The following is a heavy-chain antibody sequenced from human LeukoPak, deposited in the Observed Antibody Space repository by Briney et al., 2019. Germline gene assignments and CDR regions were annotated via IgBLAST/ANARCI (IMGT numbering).Heavy chain of an antibody. Sequence: PGGSLRLSCAASGFTFDDYAMPWVRQAPGKGLEWVSGISWNSGSIGYADSVKGRFTISRDNAKNSLYLQMNSLRAEDTALYYCARGQYQLLYFDYWGQGTLVTVSS. CDR1: GFTFDDYA. D-gene: IGHD2-2*01. CDR2: ISWNSGSI. V-gene: IGHV3-9*01. CDR3: ARGQYQLLYFDY. J-gene: IGHJ4*02.